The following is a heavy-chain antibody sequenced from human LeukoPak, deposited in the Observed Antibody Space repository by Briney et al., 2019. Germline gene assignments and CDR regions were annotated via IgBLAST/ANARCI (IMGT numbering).Heavy chain of an antibody. Sequence: GGSLRLSCAASGFTVSSNYMSWVRQAPGKGLEWVAFIRYDGSNKYYADSVKGRFTISRDNSKNTLYLQMNSLRAEDTAVYYCAKGYSGYDISLDYWGQGTLVTVSS. CDR2: IRYDGSNK. V-gene: IGHV3-30*02. J-gene: IGHJ4*02. D-gene: IGHD5-12*01. CDR3: AKGYSGYDISLDY. CDR1: GFTVSSNY.